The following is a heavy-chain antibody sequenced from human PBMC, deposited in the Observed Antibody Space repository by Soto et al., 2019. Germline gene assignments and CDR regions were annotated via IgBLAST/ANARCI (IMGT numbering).Heavy chain of an antibody. D-gene: IGHD3-10*01. CDR2: IIPIFGTA. Sequence: QVQLVQSGAEVKKPGSSVKVSCKASGGTFSSYAISWVRQAPGQGLEWMGGIIPIFGTANYAQKYQGRVTMTQGDSPSTAYMELSSLRSEDTAVYYGAREGGSGDYRYYAMDVWGQGTTVTVSS. V-gene: IGHV1-69*05. CDR1: GGTFSSYA. J-gene: IGHJ6*02. CDR3: AREGGSGDYRYYAMDV.